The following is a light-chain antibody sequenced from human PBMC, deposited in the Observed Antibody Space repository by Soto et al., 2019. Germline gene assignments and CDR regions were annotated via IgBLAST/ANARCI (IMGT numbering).Light chain of an antibody. J-gene: IGLJ1*01. Sequence: QSVLTQPTSASGTPGQRVTISCSGRSANIGNNFVCWYQQLPGTAPKLLIYSNNQRPSGVPDRFSGSKSGTSASLAISGLRSEDEGDYYCVSWDDSLSGLVFGTGTQLTVL. CDR2: SNN. V-gene: IGLV1-47*02. CDR1: SANIGNNF. CDR3: VSWDDSLSGLV.